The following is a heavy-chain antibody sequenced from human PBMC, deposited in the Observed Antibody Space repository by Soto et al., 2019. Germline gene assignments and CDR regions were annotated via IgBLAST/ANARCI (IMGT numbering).Heavy chain of an antibody. CDR3: ARCPYYDISYGMDV. CDR1: GYSFTSYC. V-gene: IGHV5-51*01. CDR2: IYPGDPDT. D-gene: IGHD3-9*01. Sequence: PWESLKISCKGSGYSFTSYCIRWVRQMPGKGLEWMGIIYPGDPDTRYSSSFQGQVTISADKSISTAYLQWSSLKASDTAMYYCARCPYYDISYGMDVWGGVTTVTVS. J-gene: IGHJ6*02.